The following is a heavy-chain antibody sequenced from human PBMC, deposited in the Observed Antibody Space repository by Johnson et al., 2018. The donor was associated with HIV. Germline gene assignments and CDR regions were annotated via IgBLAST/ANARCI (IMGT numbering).Heavy chain of an antibody. D-gene: IGHD6-6*01. V-gene: IGHV3-11*04. CDR3: ARSGAASIAARGDAFDI. CDR1: GLSVSINY. CDR2: ISSSGSTI. Sequence: QVQLVESGGGLVQPGGSLTLSCAVSGLSVSINYITWVRQAPGKGLEWVSYISSSGSTIYYADSVKGRFTISRDNAKNSLYLQMNSLRAEDTAVYYCARSGAASIAARGDAFDIWGQGTMVTVSS. J-gene: IGHJ3*02.